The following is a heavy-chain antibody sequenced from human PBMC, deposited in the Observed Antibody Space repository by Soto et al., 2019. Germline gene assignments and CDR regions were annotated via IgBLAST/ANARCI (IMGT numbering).Heavy chain of an antibody. J-gene: IGHJ2*01. CDR3: ARARTAAYWYFDL. D-gene: IGHD2-21*02. Sequence: EVQLVESGGGLVQPGGSLRLSCAASGFTFSSYSMNWVRQAPGKGLEWVSYISSSSSTIYYADSVKGRFTISRDNAKNSLYLQMNSLRAEDTAAYYCARARTAAYWYFDLWGRGTLVTVSS. CDR2: ISSSSSTI. CDR1: GFTFSSYS. V-gene: IGHV3-48*01.